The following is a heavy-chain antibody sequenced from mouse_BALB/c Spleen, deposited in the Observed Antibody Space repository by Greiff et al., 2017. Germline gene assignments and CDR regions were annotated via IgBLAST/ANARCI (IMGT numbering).Heavy chain of an antibody. V-gene: IGHV1S127*01. CDR3: TREDYYGSSYPFAY. D-gene: IGHD1-1*01. CDR1: GYTFTSYW. CDR2: IDPSDSYT. J-gene: IGHJ3*01. Sequence: VQLQQPGAELVKPGASVKMSCKASGYTFTSYWMHWVKQRPGQGLEWIGVIDPSDSYTSYNQKFKGKATLTVDTSSSTAYMQLSSLTSEDSAVYYCTREDYYGSSYPFAYWGQGTLVTVSA.